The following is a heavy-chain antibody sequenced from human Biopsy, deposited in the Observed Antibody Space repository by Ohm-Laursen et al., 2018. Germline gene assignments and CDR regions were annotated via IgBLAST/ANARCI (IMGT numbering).Heavy chain of an antibody. CDR3: ARGPHSGSHSCFDY. Sequence: EPSVTVSCKASGSTFINYAISWVRQAPGQGLEWMGGIIPMFGTANYAQMFQGRVTISADESTSTSYMELSSLTTEDTAIYYCARGPHSGSHSCFDYWGRGTLVTVSS. V-gene: IGHV1-69*01. D-gene: IGHD1-26*01. CDR2: IIPMFGTA. J-gene: IGHJ4*02. CDR1: GSTFINYA.